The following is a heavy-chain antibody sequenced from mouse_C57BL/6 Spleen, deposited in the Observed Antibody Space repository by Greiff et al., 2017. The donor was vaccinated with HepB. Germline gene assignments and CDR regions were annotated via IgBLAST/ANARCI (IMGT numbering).Heavy chain of an antibody. CDR2: ISDGGSYT. CDR3: ARGGITPGRYYAMDY. V-gene: IGHV5-4*01. J-gene: IGHJ4*01. Sequence: DVQLVESGGGLVKPGGSLKLSCAASGFTFSSYAMSWVRQTPEKRLEWVATISDGGSYTYYPDNVKGRFTISRDNAKNNLYLQMSHLKSEDTAMYYCARGGITPGRYYAMDYWGQGTSVTVSS. D-gene: IGHD1-1*01. CDR1: GFTFSSYA.